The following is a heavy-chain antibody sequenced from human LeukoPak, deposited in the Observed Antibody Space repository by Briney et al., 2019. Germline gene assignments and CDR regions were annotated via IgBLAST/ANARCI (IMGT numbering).Heavy chain of an antibody. CDR2: IYYSGRT. CDR3: ARPGITMIVDL. Sequence: SETLSITCTVSGGSISSSSYYWGWIRQPPGKGLEWIGSIYYSGRTYYNPSLKSRVTISVDTYKNQFSLKLSSVTAADTAVYYCARPGITMIVDLWGQGTLVTVSS. V-gene: IGHV4-39*01. CDR1: GGSISSSSYY. J-gene: IGHJ4*02. D-gene: IGHD3-22*01.